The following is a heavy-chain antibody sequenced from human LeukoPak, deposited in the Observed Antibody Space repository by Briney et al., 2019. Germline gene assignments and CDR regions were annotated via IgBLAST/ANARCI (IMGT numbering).Heavy chain of an antibody. CDR2: INHSGST. Sequence: SETLSLTCAVYGGAFSGYYWSWIRQPPGKGLEWIGEINHSGSTNYNPSLKSRVTISVDTSKNQFSLKLSSVTAADTAVYYCARRALGYCSSTSCYDSNFDYWGQGTLVTVSS. CDR1: GGAFSGYY. V-gene: IGHV4-34*01. J-gene: IGHJ4*02. D-gene: IGHD2-2*01. CDR3: ARRALGYCSSTSCYDSNFDY.